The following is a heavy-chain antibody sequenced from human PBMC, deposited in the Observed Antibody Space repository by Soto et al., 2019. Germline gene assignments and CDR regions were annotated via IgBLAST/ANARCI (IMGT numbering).Heavy chain of an antibody. V-gene: IGHV4-38-2*01. J-gene: IGHJ4*02. Sequence: PSETLSLTCAVSAYSISSGYYWGWIRQPPGKGLEWIGSIYHSGSTYYNPSLKSRVTISVDTSKNQFSLKLSSVTAADTAVYYWGSYDFCSRVELGGVYYFDYWGQGTLVPVSS. CDR3: GSYDFCSRVELGGVYYFDY. CDR2: IYHSGST. D-gene: IGHD3-3*01. CDR1: AYSISSGYY.